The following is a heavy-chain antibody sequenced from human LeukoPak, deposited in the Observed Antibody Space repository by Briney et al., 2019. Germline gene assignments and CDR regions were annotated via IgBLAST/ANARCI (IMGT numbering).Heavy chain of an antibody. Sequence: SVTVSCKASVGTFSSYAISWVRQAPGQGLGWMGGIIPIFGTANYAQKFQGRVTITADESTSTAYMELSSLRSEDTAVYYCATPGKAITIFGVVNNYYYYMDVWGKGTTVTVSS. CDR2: IIPIFGTA. CDR3: ATPGKAITIFGVVNNYYYYMDV. CDR1: VGTFSSYA. D-gene: IGHD3-3*01. V-gene: IGHV1-69*13. J-gene: IGHJ6*03.